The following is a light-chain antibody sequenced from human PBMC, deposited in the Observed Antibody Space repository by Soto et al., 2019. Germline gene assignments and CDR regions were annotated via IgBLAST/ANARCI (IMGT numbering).Light chain of an antibody. Sequence: QSALAQPASVSGSPGQSITISCTGTSSDIGRYDLVAWYQQHPGEAPKLVIYEVTKRPSGISDRFSASKSGNTASLTISGLHAEDEATYCCCSHAGRGTVLFGGGTKVTVL. V-gene: IGLV2-23*02. CDR2: EVT. CDR1: SSDIGRYDL. J-gene: IGLJ2*01. CDR3: CSHAGRGTVL.